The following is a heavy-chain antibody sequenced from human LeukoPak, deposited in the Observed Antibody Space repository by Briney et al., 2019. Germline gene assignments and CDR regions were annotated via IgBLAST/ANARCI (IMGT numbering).Heavy chain of an antibody. Sequence: GGSLRLSCAASGFIFSNYGMHWVRQAPGKGLEWVAVISYDGSNKYYADSMKGRFTISRDNAKNSLYLQMNSLRAEDTAVYYCARAYYYDSSGYWPTTDYWGQGTLVTVSS. CDR1: GFIFSNYG. CDR2: ISYDGSNK. CDR3: ARAYYYDSSGYWPTTDY. V-gene: IGHV3-30*03. J-gene: IGHJ4*02. D-gene: IGHD3-22*01.